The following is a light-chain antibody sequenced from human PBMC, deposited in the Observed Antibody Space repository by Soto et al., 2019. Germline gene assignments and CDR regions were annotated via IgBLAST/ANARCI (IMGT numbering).Light chain of an antibody. CDR2: EVS. CDR3: CSYAGSRPYV. V-gene: IGLV2-23*02. J-gene: IGLJ1*01. Sequence: QSALTQPASVSGSPGQSITISCTGTSSDVGSYNLVSWYQQHPGKAPKLMIYEVSKRPSGVSNRFSGSKSGNTASLTISGLQAEYEADYYCCSYAGSRPYVFGTGTKLTVL. CDR1: SSDVGSYNL.